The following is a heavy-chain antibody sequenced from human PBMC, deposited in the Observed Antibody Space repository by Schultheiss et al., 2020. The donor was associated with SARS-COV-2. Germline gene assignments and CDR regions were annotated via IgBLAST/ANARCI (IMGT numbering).Heavy chain of an antibody. CDR1: GGSISSYY. CDR3: ARNSGSYYGLYVFDY. Sequence: GSLRLSCTVSGGSISSYYWSWIRQPPGKGLEWIGYIYYSGSTNYNPSLKSRVTISVDTSKNQFSLKLSSVTAADTAVYYCARNSGSYYGLYVFDYWGQGTLVTVSS. J-gene: IGHJ4*02. V-gene: IGHV4-59*01. CDR2: IYYSGST. D-gene: IGHD1-26*01.